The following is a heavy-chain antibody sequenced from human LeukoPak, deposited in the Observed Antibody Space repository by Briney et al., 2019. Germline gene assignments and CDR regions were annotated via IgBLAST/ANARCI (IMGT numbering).Heavy chain of an antibody. V-gene: IGHV3-21*01. J-gene: IGHJ6*02. D-gene: IGHD3-10*01. CDR3: ARWSITMVRGLPYGMDV. Sequence: GGSLRLSCAASGFTFSTSAMNWVRQAPGKGLEWVSSINNVRSHIYYADSVRGRFTISRDNAKNSLYLQMNSLRAEDTAVYYCARWSITMVRGLPYGMDVWGQGTTVTVSS. CDR1: GFTFSTSA. CDR2: INNVRSHI.